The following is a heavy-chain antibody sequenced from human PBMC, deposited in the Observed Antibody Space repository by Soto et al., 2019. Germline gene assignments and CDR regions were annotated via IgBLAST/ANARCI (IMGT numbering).Heavy chain of an antibody. V-gene: IGHV3-23*01. CDR2: ISINSNYR. CDR1: GFTFGSYA. CDR3: ATYLVGRGKDAPAH. D-gene: IGHD3-10*01. J-gene: IGHJ1*01. Sequence: EVQLLESGGGLVQPGGSLRLSCAASGFTFGSYAMTWVRLPPGKGLEWVSGISINSNYRNYADVVKGRFTISRDDSKNMVYLQMNNLRADDTAVYYCATYLVGRGKDAPAHWGQGTLVTVSS.